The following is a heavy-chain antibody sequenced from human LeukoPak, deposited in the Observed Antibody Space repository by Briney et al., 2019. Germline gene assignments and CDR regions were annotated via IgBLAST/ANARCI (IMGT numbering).Heavy chain of an antibody. D-gene: IGHD3-10*01. CDR2: ISFDGTNK. CDR3: ARAGGRATIVRGILIRSVADF. V-gene: IGHV3-30*03. Sequence: GGSLRLSCAASGFAFSNYGMHWVRQAPGQGLEWVAVISFDGTNKYYADSLKGRFTISRDNSKNTVYLQMNSLRPEDTAVYYCARAGGRATIVRGILIRSVADFWGQGALVTVST. J-gene: IGHJ4*02. CDR1: GFAFSNYG.